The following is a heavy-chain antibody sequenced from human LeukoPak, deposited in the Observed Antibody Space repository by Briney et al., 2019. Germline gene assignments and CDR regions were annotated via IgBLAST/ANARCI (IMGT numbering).Heavy chain of an antibody. D-gene: IGHD3-22*01. Sequence: GGSLRLSCAASGFTFSSYAMSWVRQAPGKGLEWVSAISGSGGSTYYADSVKGRFTISRDNSKNTLYLQMNSLRAEDTAVYYCAREPYYYDSSGYSHQCTLDYWGQGTLVTVSS. CDR1: GFTFSSYA. J-gene: IGHJ4*02. V-gene: IGHV3-23*01. CDR3: AREPYYYDSSGYSHQCTLDY. CDR2: ISGSGGST.